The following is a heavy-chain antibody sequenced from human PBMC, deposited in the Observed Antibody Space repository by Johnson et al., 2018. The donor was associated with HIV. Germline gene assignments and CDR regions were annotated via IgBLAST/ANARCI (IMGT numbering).Heavy chain of an antibody. J-gene: IGHJ3*02. V-gene: IGHV3-30*02. CDR3: VRRPFGAAPGADAFDI. CDR2: IHYDGTNK. D-gene: IGHD6-13*01. CDR1: GFTFSDYG. Sequence: QMLLVESGGGVVQPGGSLRLSCAASGFTFSDYGMHWVRQAPGKGLEWVSFIHYDGTNKYSPDSVKGRFTISRDNSKNTVYLQMNSLRADDTAVYYCVRRPFGAAPGADAFDIWGQGTMVTVSS.